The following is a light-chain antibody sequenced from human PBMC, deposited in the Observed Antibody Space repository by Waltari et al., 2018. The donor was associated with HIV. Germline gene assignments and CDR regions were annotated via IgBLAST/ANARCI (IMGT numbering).Light chain of an antibody. CDR1: QSVGSH. J-gene: IGKJ4*01. V-gene: IGKV3D-15*01. CDR2: GAS. CDR3: QQYNNWPPLT. Sequence: VMTQSPATLSVSQGEGATLSCRASQSVGSHLAWYQQTPCQAHRLLIYGASSRATGIPARFSGSGAGTEFTRTISSLQSEDFAIYFCQQYNNWPPLTFGGGTKVEIK.